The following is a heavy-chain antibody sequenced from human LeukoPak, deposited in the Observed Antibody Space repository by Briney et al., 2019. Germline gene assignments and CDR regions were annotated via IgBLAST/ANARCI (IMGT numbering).Heavy chain of an antibody. CDR2: IKLDGSEE. J-gene: IGHJ4*02. D-gene: IGHD3-22*01. V-gene: IGHV3-7*01. CDR3: ARPFSYDSSGYYLPSDY. Sequence: GGSLRLSCAASGFTFSSYWMNWVRQAPGKGLEWVANIKLDGSEEYYVDSVKGRFTISRDNAKNSLFLQMNSLRAEDTAIYYCARPFSYDSSGYYLPSDYWGQGTLVTVSS. CDR1: GFTFSSYW.